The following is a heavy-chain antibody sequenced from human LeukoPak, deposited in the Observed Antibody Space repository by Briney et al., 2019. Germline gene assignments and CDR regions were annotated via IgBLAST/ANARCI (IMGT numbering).Heavy chain of an antibody. CDR2: IYYSGST. J-gene: IGHJ4*02. Sequence: KTSETLSLTCTVSGGSISSGGYYWSWIRQPPGKGLEWIGSIYYSGSTYYNPSLKSRITISVDTSKNQFSLKLSSVTAADTAVYYCARQNYYGSGASDYWGQGTLVTVSS. V-gene: IGHV4-39*01. CDR3: ARQNYYGSGASDY. D-gene: IGHD3-10*01. CDR1: GGSISSGGYY.